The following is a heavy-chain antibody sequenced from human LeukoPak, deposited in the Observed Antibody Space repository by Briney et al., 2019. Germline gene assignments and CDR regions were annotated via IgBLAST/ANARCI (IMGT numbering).Heavy chain of an antibody. J-gene: IGHJ4*02. CDR3: TRRGYYHAPDF. Sequence: GGSLRLSCATSGFTFSDYWMHWVRQAPGKGLVWVSRINTDGSFTNYADSVKGRFTISRDNAKNTLYLQVDSLRVEDTAVYYCTRRGYYHAPDFWGQGTLVTVSS. CDR2: INTDGSFT. CDR1: GFTFSDYW. D-gene: IGHD3-22*01. V-gene: IGHV3-74*01.